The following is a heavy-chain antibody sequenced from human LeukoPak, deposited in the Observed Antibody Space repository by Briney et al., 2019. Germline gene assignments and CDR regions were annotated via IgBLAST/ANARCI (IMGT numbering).Heavy chain of an antibody. CDR2: ISRSSSYI. V-gene: IGHV3-21*01. CDR3: ARVPITYYYDSGSYFCGMDV. CDR1: GFTFSSYS. J-gene: IGHJ6*04. D-gene: IGHD3-10*01. Sequence: PGGSLRLSCAASGFTFSSYSMNWVRQAPGKGLEWVSSISRSSSYISYADSVKGRFTISRDNAQNSLYLQMNSLRAEDTAVYYCARVPITYYYDSGSYFCGMDVWGKGTTVSVSS.